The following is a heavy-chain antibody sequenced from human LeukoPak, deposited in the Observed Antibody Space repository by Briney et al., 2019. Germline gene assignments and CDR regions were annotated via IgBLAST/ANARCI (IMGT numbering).Heavy chain of an antibody. D-gene: IGHD3-22*01. J-gene: IGHJ4*02. CDR3: ARGPVFYDSSGYYLDY. CDR1: GGSISDNY. V-gene: IGHV4-59*12. Sequence: PSETLSLTCTVSGGSISDNYWSWIRQPPGKGLEWIGYAYYSGHTNYNSSLKSRVTISVDTSKNQFSLKLSSVTAADTAVYYCARGPVFYDSSGYYLDYWGQGTLVTVSS. CDR2: AYYSGHT.